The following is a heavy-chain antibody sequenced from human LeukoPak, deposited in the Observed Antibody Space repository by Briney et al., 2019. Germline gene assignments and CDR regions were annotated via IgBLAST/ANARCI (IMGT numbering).Heavy chain of an antibody. J-gene: IGHJ4*02. Sequence: NPSETLSLTCTVSGGSISSYYWSWIRQPPGKGLEWIGEINHSGSTNYNPSLKSRVTISVDTSKNQFSLKLSSVTAADTAVYYCARGEQYYYDSSGYYVFDYWGQGTLVTVSS. D-gene: IGHD3-22*01. CDR3: ARGEQYYYDSSGYYVFDY. CDR2: INHSGST. V-gene: IGHV4-34*01. CDR1: GGSISSYY.